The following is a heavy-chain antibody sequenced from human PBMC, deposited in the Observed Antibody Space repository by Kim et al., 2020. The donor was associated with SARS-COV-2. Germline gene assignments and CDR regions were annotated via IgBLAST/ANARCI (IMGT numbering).Heavy chain of an antibody. CDR3: GVFIAAADEGLDV. Sequence: YADSVKGRFTISRHNSKNTLYLQMNSLRAEDTAVYYCGVFIAAADEGLDVWGQGTTVTVSS. D-gene: IGHD6-13*01. V-gene: IGHV3-53*04. J-gene: IGHJ6*02.